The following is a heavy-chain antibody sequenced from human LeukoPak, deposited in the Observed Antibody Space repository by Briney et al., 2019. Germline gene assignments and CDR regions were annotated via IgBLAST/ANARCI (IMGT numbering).Heavy chain of an antibody. J-gene: IGHJ4*02. V-gene: IGHV4-39*01. CDR1: VVSISSSSYY. D-gene: IGHD5-12*01. CDR2: IYYSVST. CDR3: ARKVAYCFDY. Sequence: PSETVSLTCTVSVVSISSSSYYWGWIRQPPGKGLEWIGTIYYSVSTYYNPSLKSRVTISVDTSKHQFSLKLSSVTAAGTDVYYCARKVAYCFDYWGQGTLVTVSS.